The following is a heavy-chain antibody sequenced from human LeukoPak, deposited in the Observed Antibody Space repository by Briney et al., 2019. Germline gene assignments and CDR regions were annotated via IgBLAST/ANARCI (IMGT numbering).Heavy chain of an antibody. V-gene: IGHV4-4*07. CDR1: GGSISNYY. Sequence: PSETLSLTCTVSGGSISNYYWSWIRQPAGKGLKWTGRFYATGVTNYNPSLKSRVTMSIDTSKSLFSLNLTSVTAADTAVYYCARDLSSSWYSNYFDHWGQGILVTVSS. CDR3: ARDLSSSWYSNYFDH. D-gene: IGHD6-13*01. J-gene: IGHJ4*02. CDR2: FYATGVT.